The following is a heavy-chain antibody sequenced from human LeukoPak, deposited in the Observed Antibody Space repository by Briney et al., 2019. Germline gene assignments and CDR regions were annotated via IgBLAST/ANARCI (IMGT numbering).Heavy chain of an antibody. CDR1: GGSISSSSYY. Sequence: SETLSLTCTVSGGSISSSSYYWGWIRQPPGKGLEWIGSIYYSGSTYYNPSLKSRVTISVDTSKNQFSLKLSSVTAADTATYYCARQIYSSQPFDCWGQGTLVTVSS. J-gene: IGHJ4*02. CDR3: ARQIYSSQPFDC. D-gene: IGHD6-13*01. CDR2: IYYSGST. V-gene: IGHV4-39*07.